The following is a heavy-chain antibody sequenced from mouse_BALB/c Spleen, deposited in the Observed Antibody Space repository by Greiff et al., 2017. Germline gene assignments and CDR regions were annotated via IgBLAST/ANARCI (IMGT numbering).Heavy chain of an antibody. V-gene: IGHV3-2*02. Sequence: EVQLVESGPGLVKPSQSLSLTCTVTGYSITSDYAWNWIRQFPGNKLEWMGYISYSGSTSYNPSLKSRISITRDTSKNQFFLQLNSVTTEDTATYYCARKYGNYGWYFDVWGAGTTVTVSS. CDR2: ISYSGST. D-gene: IGHD2-10*02. CDR1: GYSITSDYA. J-gene: IGHJ1*01. CDR3: ARKYGNYGWYFDV.